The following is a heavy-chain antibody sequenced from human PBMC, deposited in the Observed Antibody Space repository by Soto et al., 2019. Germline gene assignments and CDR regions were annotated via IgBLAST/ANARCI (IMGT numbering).Heavy chain of an antibody. D-gene: IGHD3-10*01. CDR3: ATRLYYGSGSYYGYWFDP. CDR1: GYTLTELS. J-gene: IGHJ5*02. Sequence: ASVKVSCKXSGYTLTELSMHWVRQAPGKGLEWMGGFDPEDGETIYAQKSQGRVTMTEDTSTDTAYMELSSLRSEDTAVYYCATRLYYGSGSYYGYWFDPWGQGTLVTVSS. CDR2: FDPEDGET. V-gene: IGHV1-24*01.